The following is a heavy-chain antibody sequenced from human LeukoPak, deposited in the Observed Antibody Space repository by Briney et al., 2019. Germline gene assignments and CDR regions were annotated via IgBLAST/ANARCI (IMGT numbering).Heavy chain of an antibody. Sequence: GGSLRLSCAASGFTFSSYGMHWVRQAPGKGLDWVAVIWYDRSSKYYADSVKGRFTISRDNSKNMLYLQMNRLRAEDTAVYYCAKDHAYYGSGSYYLDWGQGTLVTVSS. J-gene: IGHJ4*02. D-gene: IGHD3-10*01. V-gene: IGHV3-33*06. CDR3: AKDHAYYGSGSYYLD. CDR2: IWYDRSSK. CDR1: GFTFSSYG.